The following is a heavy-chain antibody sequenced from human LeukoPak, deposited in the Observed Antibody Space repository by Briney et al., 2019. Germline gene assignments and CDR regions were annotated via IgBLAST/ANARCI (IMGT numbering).Heavy chain of an antibody. J-gene: IGHJ4*02. V-gene: IGHV1-69*05. CDR3: ARAGERVAFDY. D-gene: IGHD2-15*01. CDR1: GGTFSSYA. CDR2: IIPIFCTA. Sequence: ASVKVSCKASGGTFSSYAISWVRQAPGQGLEWMGGIIPIFCTANYTQNFQGRVTITTDESTSTAYMELSSLRSEDPAVYYCARAGERVAFDYWGQGTLVTVSS.